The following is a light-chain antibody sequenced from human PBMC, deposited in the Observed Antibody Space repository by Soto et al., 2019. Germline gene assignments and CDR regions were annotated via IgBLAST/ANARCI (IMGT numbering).Light chain of an antibody. CDR1: QSVSSD. CDR2: GAS. Sequence: EIVMTQSPATLSVSPGERATLSCRASQSVSSDLAWYQQKHGQAPRLLSFGASTRATGIPARFSASGSGTEFTLTISSLQSEDFAVYYCQQYNNWPKTFGQGTKVEIK. J-gene: IGKJ1*01. CDR3: QQYNNWPKT. V-gene: IGKV3-15*01.